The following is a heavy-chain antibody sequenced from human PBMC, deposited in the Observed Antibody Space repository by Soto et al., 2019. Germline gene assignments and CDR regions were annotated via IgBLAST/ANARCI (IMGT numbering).Heavy chain of an antibody. V-gene: IGHV1-69*13. Sequence: VASVKVSCKASGGTFSSYAISWVRQAPGQGREWMGGIIPIFGTANYAQKFQGRVTITADESTSTAYMGRSSLRSEDTAVYYCATEMATTRRYYYYGMDVWGQGTTVTVSS. CDR2: IIPIFGTA. CDR3: ATEMATTRRYYYYGMDV. D-gene: IGHD5-12*01. J-gene: IGHJ6*02. CDR1: GGTFSSYA.